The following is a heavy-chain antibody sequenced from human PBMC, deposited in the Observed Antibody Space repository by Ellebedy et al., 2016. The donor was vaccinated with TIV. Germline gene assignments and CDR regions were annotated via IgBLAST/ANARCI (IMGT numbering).Heavy chain of an antibody. D-gene: IGHD2-15*01. Sequence: GGSLRLSCAASGFTFSSYGMHWVRQAPGKGLEWVAVIWSDGSNKYYADSVKGRFTISRDNSKNSLYLQMNSLRAEDTAVYYCARDNPANPFYCSGGSCYSPYYYGMDVWGQGTTVTVSS. CDR3: ARDNPANPFYCSGGSCYSPYYYGMDV. CDR2: IWSDGSNK. CDR1: GFTFSSYG. V-gene: IGHV3-33*01. J-gene: IGHJ6*02.